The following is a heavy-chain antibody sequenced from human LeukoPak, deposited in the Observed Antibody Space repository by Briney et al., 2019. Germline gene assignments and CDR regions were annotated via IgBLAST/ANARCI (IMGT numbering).Heavy chain of an antibody. J-gene: IGHJ5*02. CDR3: ARGLIYRSSTSCYANWFDP. V-gene: IGHV4-34*01. Sequence: PSETLSLTCAVYGGSFSGYYWSWIRQPPGKGLEWIGEINHSGSTNYNPSLKSRVTISVDTSKNQFSLKLSSVTAADTAVYYCARGLIYRSSTSCYANWFDPWGQGTLVTVSS. D-gene: IGHD2-2*01. CDR1: GGSFSGYY. CDR2: INHSGST.